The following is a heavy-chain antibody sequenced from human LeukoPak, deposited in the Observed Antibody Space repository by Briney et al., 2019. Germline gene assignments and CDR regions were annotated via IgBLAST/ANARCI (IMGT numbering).Heavy chain of an antibody. J-gene: IGHJ4*02. V-gene: IGHV4-61*02. Sequence: PSETLSLTCTVSGGSISSGSYYWSWIRQPAGKGLEWTGRIYTSGSTNYNPSLKSRVTISVDTSKNQFSLKLTSVTAADTAVYYCARVGSGWYYFDYWGQGTLVTVSS. CDR1: GGSISSGSYY. CDR2: IYTSGST. D-gene: IGHD6-19*01. CDR3: ARVGSGWYYFDY.